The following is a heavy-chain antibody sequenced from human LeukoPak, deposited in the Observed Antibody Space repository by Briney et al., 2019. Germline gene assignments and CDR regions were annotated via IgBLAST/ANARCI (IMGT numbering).Heavy chain of an antibody. CDR1: GFTVSNNH. D-gene: IGHD3-16*02. CDR3: ARVLTLSGGAFDL. Sequence: GGSLRLSCAASGFTVSNNHMSWVRQAPGKGLEWVSVIYSGGTTHYAGSVKGRFTISRDNSKNTVHLQMNSLSAEDTAVYYCARVLTLSGGAFDLWGQGTMVTVSS. V-gene: IGHV3-53*01. CDR2: IYSGGTT. J-gene: IGHJ3*01.